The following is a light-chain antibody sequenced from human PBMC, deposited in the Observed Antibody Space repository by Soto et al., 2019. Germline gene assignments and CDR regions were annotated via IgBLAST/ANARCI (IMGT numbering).Light chain of an antibody. J-gene: IGKJ1*01. V-gene: IGKV3-15*01. CDR3: QQYDNWPPWT. CDR1: QSVSTH. CDR2: GAS. Sequence: EKLMTQSPATLSVSPGDRATLSCRSSQSVSTHLAWYQQKPGQAPRLLIYGASTRATGIPARFSGSGSGTEFTLTISSLESEDFAVYYCQQYDNWPPWTFGQGTKVDIK.